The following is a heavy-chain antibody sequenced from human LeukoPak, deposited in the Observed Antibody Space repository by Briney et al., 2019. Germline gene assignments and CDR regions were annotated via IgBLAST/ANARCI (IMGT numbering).Heavy chain of an antibody. V-gene: IGHV4-39*07. J-gene: IGHJ4*02. CDR1: SDSISSNNYY. D-gene: IGHD3-22*01. CDR2: IYYSGNT. CDR3: ARASDSGGWHLGY. Sequence: SETLSLTCTVSSDSISSNNYYWGWIRQPPGKGLEWIGSIYYSGNTYYNPSLKSRVTISVDTSKNQFSLKLSSVTAADTAVYYCARASDSGGWHLGYWGQGTLVTVSS.